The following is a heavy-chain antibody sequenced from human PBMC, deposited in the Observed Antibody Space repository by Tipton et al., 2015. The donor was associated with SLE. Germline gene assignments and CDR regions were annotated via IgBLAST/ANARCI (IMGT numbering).Heavy chain of an antibody. D-gene: IGHD4-11*01. J-gene: IGHJ4*02. CDR3: VRHRGVHNDFSNPSDA. Sequence: TLSLTCNVSGASISSSDYSWGWMRQPPGEGLEWIGTIYYNGGTHSNPSLRSRVSISGDTSKNQLSLKLISVTAADTAVYYCVRHRGVHNDFSNPSDAWGRGILVRVSA. CDR2: IYYNGGT. CDR1: GASISSSDYS. V-gene: IGHV4-39*01.